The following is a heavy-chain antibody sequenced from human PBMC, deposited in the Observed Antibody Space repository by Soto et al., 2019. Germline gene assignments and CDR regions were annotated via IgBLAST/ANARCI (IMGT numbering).Heavy chain of an antibody. CDR2: IKQDGSVK. J-gene: IGHJ4*02. CDR3: ATGGYSWK. D-gene: IGHD1-26*01. V-gene: IGHV3-7*05. Sequence: EVQLVESGGGLVQPGGSLRLSCAASGFTFNSIFMTWVRQAPGKGLEWVANIKQDGSVKTYADSVKGRFTISRDNAKDSLYLQMSSLRAEDTAVYYCATGGYSWKWGQGTLVTVSS. CDR1: GFTFNSIF.